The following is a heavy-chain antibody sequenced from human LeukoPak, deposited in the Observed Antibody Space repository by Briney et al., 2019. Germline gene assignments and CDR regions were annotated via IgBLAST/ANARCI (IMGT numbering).Heavy chain of an antibody. Sequence: GGSLTLSCAASGFTFSNAWMSWVRQAPGKGLEWVGRIKSKTDGGTTDYAAPVKGRFTISRDDSKNTLYLQMNSLKTEDTAVYYCTTKGITIFGVAIDYWGQGTLVTVSS. CDR1: GFTFSNAW. V-gene: IGHV3-15*01. CDR2: IKSKTDGGTT. D-gene: IGHD3-3*01. J-gene: IGHJ4*02. CDR3: TTKGITIFGVAIDY.